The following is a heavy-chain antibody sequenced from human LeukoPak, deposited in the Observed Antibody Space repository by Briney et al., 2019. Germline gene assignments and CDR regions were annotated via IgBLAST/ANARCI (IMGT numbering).Heavy chain of an antibody. D-gene: IGHD3-9*01. CDR3: ARGSFNILTGYDPRPDY. V-gene: IGHV4-59*02. Sequence: NPSETLSLTCTVSGGSVNTYYWSWIRQPPGEGLEWIGYVYKDGDTNSNLSLKSRVTILVDTSKNQFSLKLSSVTAADTAVYYCARGSFNILTGYDPRPDYWGQGTLVLVSS. CDR1: GGSVNTYY. J-gene: IGHJ4*02. CDR2: VYKDGDT.